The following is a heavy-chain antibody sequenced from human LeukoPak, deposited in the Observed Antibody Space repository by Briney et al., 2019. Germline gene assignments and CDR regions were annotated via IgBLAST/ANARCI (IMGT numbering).Heavy chain of an antibody. CDR1: GGSLRSSSSY. J-gene: IGHJ4*02. CDR2: IYYTGTT. V-gene: IGHV4-39*01. D-gene: IGHD4-17*01. CDR3: ASPALDYGDYRNFDY. Sequence: PSETLSLTCTVSGGSLRSSSSYWGWVSQPPGRGLGWHGSIYYTGTTYYTPSLNSRLTISVHTSNNQFSLKLSSVTAADTAVYYCASPALDYGDYRNFDYWGQGTLVTVSS.